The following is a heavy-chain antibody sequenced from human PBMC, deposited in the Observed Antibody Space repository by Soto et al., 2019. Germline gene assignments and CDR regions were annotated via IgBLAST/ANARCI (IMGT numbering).Heavy chain of an antibody. V-gene: IGHV4-34*01. D-gene: IGHD6-13*01. CDR3: ARGYVGAAANGLYYGMDV. J-gene: IGHJ6*02. Sequence: QVQLQQWGAGLLKPSETLSLTCAVYGGSFSGYYWSWIRQPPGKGLEWIGEINHSGSTNYNPSLKSRVTISVDTSKNQFSLKLSSVTAADTAVYYCARGYVGAAANGLYYGMDVWGQGTTVTVSS. CDR2: INHSGST. CDR1: GGSFSGYY.